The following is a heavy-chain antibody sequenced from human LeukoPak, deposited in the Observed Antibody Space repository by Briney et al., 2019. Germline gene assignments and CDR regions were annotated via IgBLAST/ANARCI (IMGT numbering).Heavy chain of an antibody. CDR2: ISYDGSNK. V-gene: IGHV3-30*04. Sequence: PGRSLRLSSAASGFTFSSYAMHWVRQAPGKGLEWVAVISYDGSNKYYADSVKGRFTISRDNSKNSLYLQMNSLRAEDTAVYYCARYSYNGDYWGQGTLVTVSS. D-gene: IGHD5-18*01. CDR1: GFTFSSYA. J-gene: IGHJ4*02. CDR3: ARYSYNGDY.